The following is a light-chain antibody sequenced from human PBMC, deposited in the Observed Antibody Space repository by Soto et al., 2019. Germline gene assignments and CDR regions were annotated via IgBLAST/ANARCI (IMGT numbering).Light chain of an antibody. Sequence: QSVLTQPRSVSGSPGQSVTISCTGTSSDVGVYNYVSWYQQHPGKAPKLMIYDVTKRPSGVPDRFSGSKSANTAFLTISGLQAEDEADYYCCSYAGSYTFVFGTGPKVTVL. CDR1: SSDVGVYNY. CDR2: DVT. V-gene: IGLV2-11*01. J-gene: IGLJ1*01. CDR3: CSYAGSYTFV.